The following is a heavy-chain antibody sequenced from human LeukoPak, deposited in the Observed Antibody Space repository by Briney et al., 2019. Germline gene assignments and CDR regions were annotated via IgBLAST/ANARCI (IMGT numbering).Heavy chain of an antibody. CDR1: GYSISSGYH. CDR2: IYHSGTT. Sequence: PSETLSLTCTVSGYSISSGYHWGWIRQPPGKGLEWIGSIYHSGTTYYNPSLKSRVTISVDPSKNQFSLKLSSVTAADTAVYYCARRSGSGYFQHWGQGTLVTVSS. V-gene: IGHV4-38-2*02. CDR3: ARRSGSGYFQH. D-gene: IGHD1-1*01. J-gene: IGHJ1*01.